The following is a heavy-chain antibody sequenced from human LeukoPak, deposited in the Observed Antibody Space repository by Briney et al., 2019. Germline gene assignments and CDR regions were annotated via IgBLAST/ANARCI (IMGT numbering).Heavy chain of an antibody. V-gene: IGHV4-4*02. Sequence: SETLSLTCAVSGGSISSSNWWSWVRQPPGKGLEWIGEIYHSGSANYNPSLKSRVTISVDKSKNQFSLNLTSVTAADTAVYYCAREQGGNYFDYWGQGTLVTVSS. D-gene: IGHD3-16*01. J-gene: IGHJ4*02. CDR3: AREQGGNYFDY. CDR2: IYHSGSA. CDR1: GGSISSSNW.